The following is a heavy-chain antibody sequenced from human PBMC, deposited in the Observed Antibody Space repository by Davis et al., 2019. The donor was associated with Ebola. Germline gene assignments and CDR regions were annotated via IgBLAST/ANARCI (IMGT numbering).Heavy chain of an antibody. CDR1: GGSISAYY. Sequence: SETLSLTCAVAGGSISAYYWSWIRQPPGTGLEWTGYIHYSGITSNNPSLKSPVTMSVDTSKNQYSLKLTSVTAADTAVYYCARHEYTSSSSPFDYWGQGTLVTVSS. D-gene: IGHD2-2*01. CDR3: ARHEYTSSSSPFDY. CDR2: IHYSGIT. J-gene: IGHJ4*02. V-gene: IGHV4-59*08.